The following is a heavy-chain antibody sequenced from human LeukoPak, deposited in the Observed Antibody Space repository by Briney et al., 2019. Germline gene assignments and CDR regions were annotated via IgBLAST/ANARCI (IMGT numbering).Heavy chain of an antibody. J-gene: IGHJ4*02. V-gene: IGHV3-21*01. D-gene: IGHD4-23*01. CDR2: ISSSSSYI. CDR3: AREVIGGNCA. Sequence: GGSLRLSCAASGFSFSSYDMNWVHQAPGKGLEWVSSISSSSSYIYYADSVKGRFIISRDNAKNSLYLQMDSLRAEDTAVYYCAREVIGGNCAWGQGTLVTVSS. CDR1: GFSFSSYD.